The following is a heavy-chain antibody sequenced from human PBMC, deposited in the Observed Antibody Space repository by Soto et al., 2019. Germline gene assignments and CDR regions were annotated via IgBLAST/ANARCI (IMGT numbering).Heavy chain of an antibody. V-gene: IGHV3-30*18. D-gene: IGHD2-8*01. J-gene: IGHJ4*02. CDR2: ISYDGTRE. CDR3: AKGTENIVLMVYAVLFDH. CDR1: GFTFSSYA. Sequence: PGESLRLSCAVSGFTFSSYAMHWVRQAPGKGLEWVAVISYDGTREYYAESVKGRFTISRDNSQSTLYPQMNSLRAEDTAVYYCAKGTENIVLMVYAVLFDHWGQGALVTVSS.